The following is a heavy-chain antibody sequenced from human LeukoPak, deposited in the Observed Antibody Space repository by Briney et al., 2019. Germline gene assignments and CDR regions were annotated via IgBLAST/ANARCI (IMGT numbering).Heavy chain of an antibody. Sequence: GGSLRLSCAASGFLFDDYGMHWVRQVPGKGLEWVSGISWQSNTRKYADSVRGRFTTSRDNAKNSLYPQMNSLKLEDTALYYCVKDRDFWSGLDVWGQGTMVTVS. CDR1: GFLFDDYG. CDR3: VKDRDFWSGLDV. D-gene: IGHD3-3*01. J-gene: IGHJ6*02. V-gene: IGHV3-9*01. CDR2: ISWQSNTR.